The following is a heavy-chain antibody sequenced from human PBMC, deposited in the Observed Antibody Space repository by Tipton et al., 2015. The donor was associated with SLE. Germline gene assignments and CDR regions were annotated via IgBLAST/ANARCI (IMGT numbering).Heavy chain of an antibody. V-gene: IGHV4-31*03. J-gene: IGHJ4*02. Sequence: TLSLTCTVSGASISSGGYYWSWIRQHPGRGLEWIGNIYYSGSTYYNPSLKSRVSISVDTSKNQFSLKLSSVTAADTALYYCATVRRHTILGRWGQGTLVTVSS. CDR1: GASISSGGYY. CDR2: IYYSGST. D-gene: IGHD3-3*01. CDR3: ATVRRHTILGR.